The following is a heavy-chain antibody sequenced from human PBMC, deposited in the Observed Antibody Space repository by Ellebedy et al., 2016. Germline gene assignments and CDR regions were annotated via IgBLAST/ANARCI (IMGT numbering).Heavy chain of an antibody. D-gene: IGHD3-3*01. CDR1: GGSISPYY. J-gene: IGHJ4*02. V-gene: IGHV4-59*01. CDR3: AQYFDFWNALYN. CDR2: VHYSGYT. Sequence: SETLSLTCTVSGGSISPYYWAWVRQPPGKGLEWIGYVHYSGYTNYNPSLKSRLTMSVDTPNNQFSLKLNSVTAADTAVYSCAQYFDFWNALYNWGQGTLVTVSS.